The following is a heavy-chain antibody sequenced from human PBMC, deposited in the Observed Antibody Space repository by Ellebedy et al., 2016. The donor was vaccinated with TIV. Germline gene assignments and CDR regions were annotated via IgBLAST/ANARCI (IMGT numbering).Heavy chain of an antibody. V-gene: IGHV3-30*18. CDR1: GFTFSSYG. J-gene: IGHJ6*02. Sequence: PGGSLRLSCAASGFTFSSYGMHWVRQAPGKGLEWVAVISYDGSNKYYAESVKGRFTISRDNSKNTLYLQMNSLRAEDTAVYYCAKGVDITTLYYYGMDVWGQGTTVTVSS. D-gene: IGHD3-22*01. CDR2: ISYDGSNK. CDR3: AKGVDITTLYYYGMDV.